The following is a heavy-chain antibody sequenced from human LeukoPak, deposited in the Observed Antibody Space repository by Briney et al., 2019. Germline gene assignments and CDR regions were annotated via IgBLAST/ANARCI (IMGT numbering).Heavy chain of an antibody. D-gene: IGHD1-26*01. V-gene: IGHV4-59*01. J-gene: IGHJ3*02. CDR3: ARDLVGADAFDI. Sequence: SETLSLTCTVSGGSISSYYWSWLRQPPGKGLEGIGYIYYSGSTNYNPSLKSRVTISVDTSKNQFSLKLSSVTAADTAVYYCARDLVGADAFDIWGQGTMVTVSS. CDR2: IYYSGST. CDR1: GGSISSYY.